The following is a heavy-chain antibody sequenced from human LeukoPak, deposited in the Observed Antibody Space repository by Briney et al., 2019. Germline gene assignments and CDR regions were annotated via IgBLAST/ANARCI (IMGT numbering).Heavy chain of an antibody. CDR3: ASSAGSARRRRENDAFDI. CDR1: GYSFTSYW. D-gene: IGHD3-10*01. CDR2: IYPGDSDT. V-gene: IGHV5-51*01. J-gene: IGHJ3*02. Sequence: GESLKISCKGSGYSFTSYWIGWVRQMPGKGLEWMGIIYPGDSDTRYSPSFQGQVTISADKSISTAYLQWSSLKASDTAMYYCASSAGSARRRRENDAFDIWGQGTMVTVSS.